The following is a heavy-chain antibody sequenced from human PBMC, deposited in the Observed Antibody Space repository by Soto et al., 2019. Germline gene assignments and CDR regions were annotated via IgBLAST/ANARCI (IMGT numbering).Heavy chain of an antibody. CDR1: GFTFSDYY. CDR3: ARNSYGRYYFDY. J-gene: IGHJ4*02. V-gene: IGHV3-11*06. Sequence: SLRLSCAASGFTFSDYYMSWIRQAPGKGLEWVSYVSSSSSYTNYADSVKGRFTISRDNAKNSLYLQMNSLRAEDTAVYYCARNSYGRYYFDYWGQGTLVTVSS. D-gene: IGHD5-18*01. CDR2: VSSSSSYT.